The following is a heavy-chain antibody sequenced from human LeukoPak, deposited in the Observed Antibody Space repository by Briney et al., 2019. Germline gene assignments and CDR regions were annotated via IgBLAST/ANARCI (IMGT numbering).Heavy chain of an antibody. V-gene: IGHV3-74*01. Sequence: PGGSLRLSCAASGLTFSSYWMHWVRQAPGKGLVWVSRINTDGSSTSYADSVKGRFTISRDNAKNTLYLQMNSLRAEDTAVYYCARVVEDYTYNWYFDLWGRGTLVTVSS. D-gene: IGHD2-2*01. CDR3: ARVVEDYTYNWYFDL. J-gene: IGHJ2*01. CDR1: GLTFSSYW. CDR2: INTDGSST.